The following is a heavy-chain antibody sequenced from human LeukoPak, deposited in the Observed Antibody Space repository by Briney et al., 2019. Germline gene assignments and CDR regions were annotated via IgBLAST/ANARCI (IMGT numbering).Heavy chain of an antibody. D-gene: IGHD2-2*01. CDR3: AKDRGGDIVVVPAAPGAFDI. V-gene: IGHV3-23*01. Sequence: GGSLRLSCAAFGFTFSSYAMSWVRQAPGKGLEWVSAISGSGGRTYYADCVKGRFTISRDKSNKKLDVQMNSLRAEDTAVYYCAKDRGGDIVVVPAAPGAFDIWGQGTMVTVAS. CDR1: GFTFSSYA. CDR2: ISGSGGRT. J-gene: IGHJ3*02.